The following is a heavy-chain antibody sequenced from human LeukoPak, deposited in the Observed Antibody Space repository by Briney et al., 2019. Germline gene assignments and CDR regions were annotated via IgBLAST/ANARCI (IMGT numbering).Heavy chain of an antibody. D-gene: IGHD3-9*01. V-gene: IGHV3-7*01. CDR2: IKQDGSEK. CDR3: ARDRLRYFDWSLTEDDY. J-gene: IGHJ4*02. CDR1: GFTFSSYW. Sequence: GGSLRLFCAASGFTFSSYWMSWARQAPGKGREWVANIKQDGSEKYYVDSVKGRFTISRDNANNSLYLQMNSLRAEDTAVYYCARDRLRYFDWSLTEDDYWGQGTLVTVSS.